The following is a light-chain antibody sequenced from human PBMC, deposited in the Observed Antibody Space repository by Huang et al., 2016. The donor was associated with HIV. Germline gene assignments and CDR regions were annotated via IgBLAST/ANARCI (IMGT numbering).Light chain of an antibody. CDR1: QGIRSW. V-gene: IGKV1D-12*01. CDR3: QQANSVPYT. CDR2: AAS. J-gene: IGKJ2*01. Sequence: DIQMTQSPSSVSASVGDRVTITCRASQGIRSWLAWYQQKPGKAPKLLIYAASSLQTGVPSRFSGSGSGTHFTLTISSLQPEDFATYFCQQANSVPYTFGQGTKLEIK.